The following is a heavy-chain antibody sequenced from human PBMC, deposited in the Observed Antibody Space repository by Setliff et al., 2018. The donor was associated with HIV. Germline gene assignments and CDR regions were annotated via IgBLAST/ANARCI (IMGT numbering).Heavy chain of an antibody. CDR3: ARPRLYSNALEY. Sequence: GGSLRLSCAASGFSFSSYWMSWVRQAPGKGLEWVANINEDGSERTYVDSVKGRFTLSRDNSKNTVYLQMNSLRPEDTAVYYCARPRLYSNALEYWGQGTLVTVSS. D-gene: IGHD6-13*01. V-gene: IGHV3-7*01. CDR2: INEDGSER. J-gene: IGHJ4*02. CDR1: GFSFSSYW.